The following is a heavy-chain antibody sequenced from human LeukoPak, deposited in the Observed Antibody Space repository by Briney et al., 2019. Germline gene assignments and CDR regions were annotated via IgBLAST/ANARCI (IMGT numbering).Heavy chain of an antibody. CDR2: INPNSGGT. V-gene: IGHV1-2*02. CDR1: GYTFTGYY. J-gene: IGHJ4*02. Sequence: ASVKVSCKASGYTFTGYYMHWVRQAPGQGLEWMGWINPNSGGTNYAQKFQGRVTMTRDTSISTAYMELSRLRSDDTAVYYCARGRDYGDSPYFDYWGQGTLVTVSS. D-gene: IGHD4-17*01. CDR3: ARGRDYGDSPYFDY.